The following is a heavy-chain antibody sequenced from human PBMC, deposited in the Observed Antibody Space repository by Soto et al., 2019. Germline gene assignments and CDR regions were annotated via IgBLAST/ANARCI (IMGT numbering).Heavy chain of an antibody. CDR3: ARGMTVSWLYYYYYGMDV. V-gene: IGHV1-69*06. CDR2: MIPIFGTA. Sequence: GGSVKVSCKACGGPFSSYAISWVRQAPGQGLEWMGGMIPIFGTANYAQKFQGRVTITAYKSTSTAYMELSSLRSEDTAVYYCARGMTVSWLYYYYYGMDVWGQGTPVTVSS. D-gene: IGHD6-13*01. J-gene: IGHJ6*02. CDR1: GGPFSSYA.